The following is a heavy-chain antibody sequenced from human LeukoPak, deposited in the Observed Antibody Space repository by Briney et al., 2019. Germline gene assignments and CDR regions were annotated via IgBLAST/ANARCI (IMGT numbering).Heavy chain of an antibody. CDR1: GYTFTGYY. CDR2: INPNSGGT. J-gene: IGHJ3*02. V-gene: IGHV1-2*02. D-gene: IGHD4-17*01. CDR3: ARGWTDGDNAFDAFDI. Sequence: ASVKVSCKASGYTFTGYYMHWVRQAPGQGLEWMGWINPNSGGTNYAQKFQGRVTMTRDTSISTAYMELSRLRSDDTAVYYCARGWTDGDNAFDAFDIWGQGTMVTVSS.